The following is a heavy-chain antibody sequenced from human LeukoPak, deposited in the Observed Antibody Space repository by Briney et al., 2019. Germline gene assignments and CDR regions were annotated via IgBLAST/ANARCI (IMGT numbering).Heavy chain of an antibody. CDR2: IYYSGST. CDR3: ARGAESGYSYGFNYYYYGMDV. V-gene: IGHV4-39*01. D-gene: IGHD5-18*01. Sequence: SETLSLTCTVSGGSISSSSYYWGWIRQPPGKGLEWIGSIYYSGSTYYNPSLKSRVTISVDTSKNQFSLKLSSVTAADTAVYYCARGAESGYSYGFNYYYYGMDVWGQGTTVTVSS. J-gene: IGHJ6*02. CDR1: GGSISSSSYY.